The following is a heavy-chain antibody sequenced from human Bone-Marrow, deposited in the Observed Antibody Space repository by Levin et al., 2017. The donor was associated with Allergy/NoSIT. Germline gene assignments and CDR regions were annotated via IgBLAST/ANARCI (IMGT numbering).Heavy chain of an antibody. CDR2: ISYDGSNK. CDR3: ARGNGDSGYDSELDY. Sequence: LSLTCAASGFTFSSHAMHWVRQAPGKGLEWVAVISYDGSNKYYADSVKGRFTISRDNSKNTLYLQMNSLRAEDTAVYYCARGNGDSGYDSELDYWGQGTLVTVSS. CDR1: GFTFSSHA. V-gene: IGHV3-30-3*01. J-gene: IGHJ4*02. D-gene: IGHD5-12*01.